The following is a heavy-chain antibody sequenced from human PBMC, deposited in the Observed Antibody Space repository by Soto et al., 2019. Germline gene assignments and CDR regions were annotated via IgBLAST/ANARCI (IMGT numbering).Heavy chain of an antibody. D-gene: IGHD3-22*01. CDR3: ARLGGFYQAFDS. CDR2: IYYSGST. V-gene: IGHV4-39*01. J-gene: IGHJ4*02. CDR1: GGSISSSSYY. Sequence: SETLSLTCTVSGGSISSSSYYWGWIRQPPGKGLEWIGSIYYSGSTYYNPSLKSRVTISVDTSKNQFSLKLSSVTAADTAVYYCARLGGFYQAFDSWGQGTLVTGSS.